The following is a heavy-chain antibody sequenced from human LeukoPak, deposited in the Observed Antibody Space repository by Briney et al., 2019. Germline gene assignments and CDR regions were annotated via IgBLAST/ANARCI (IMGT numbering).Heavy chain of an antibody. CDR3: ARSRVRFLEWPPAV. D-gene: IGHD3-3*01. CDR1: GFTFSSYG. CDR2: IYHSGST. V-gene: IGHV4-59*01. J-gene: IGHJ4*02. Sequence: TAGGSLRLSCAASGFTFSSYGMSWLRQPPGKGLEWIGNIYHSGSTNYSPSLKSRVTISVDTSKNQFSLKLSSVTAADTAVYYCARSRVRFLEWPPAVWGQGTLVTVSS.